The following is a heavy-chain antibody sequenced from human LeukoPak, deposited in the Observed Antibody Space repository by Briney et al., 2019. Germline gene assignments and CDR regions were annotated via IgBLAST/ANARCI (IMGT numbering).Heavy chain of an antibody. V-gene: IGHV1-69*04. CDR1: GGTFSSYA. Sequence: SVKVSCKASGGTFSSYAISWVRQAPGQGLEWMGRIIPILGIANYAQKFQGRVTITADKSTSTAYMELSSLRSEDTAVYYCARGYGSGSPFDYWGQGTLVTASS. CDR3: ARGYGSGSPFDY. D-gene: IGHD3-10*01. CDR2: IIPILGIA. J-gene: IGHJ4*02.